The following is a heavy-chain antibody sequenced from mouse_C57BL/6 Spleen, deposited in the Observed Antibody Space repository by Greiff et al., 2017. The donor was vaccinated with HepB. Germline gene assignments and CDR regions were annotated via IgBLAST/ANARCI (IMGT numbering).Heavy chain of an antibody. Sequence: QVQLKQPGAELVKPGASVKLSCKASGYTFTSYWMQWVKQRPGQGLEWIGEIDPSDSYTNYNQKFKGKATLTVDTSSSTAYMQLSSLTSEDSAVYYCAAGGNGYTYYAMDYWGQGTSVTVSS. J-gene: IGHJ4*01. CDR1: GYTFTSYW. D-gene: IGHD2-2*01. CDR2: IDPSDSYT. V-gene: IGHV1-50*01. CDR3: AAGGNGYTYYAMDY.